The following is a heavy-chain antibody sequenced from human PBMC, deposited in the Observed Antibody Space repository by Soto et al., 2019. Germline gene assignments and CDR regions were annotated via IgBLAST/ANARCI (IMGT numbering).Heavy chain of an antibody. CDR1: GFTFSSYG. CDR3: ARGRFLEWLLYYDDAFDI. Sequence: GGSLRLSCAASGFTFSSYGMHWVRQAPGKGLEWVAVIWYDGSNKYYADSVKGRFTISRDNSKNTLYLQMNSLRAEDTAVYYCARGRFLEWLLYYDDAFDIWGQGTMVTVSS. J-gene: IGHJ3*02. CDR2: IWYDGSNK. D-gene: IGHD3-3*01. V-gene: IGHV3-33*01.